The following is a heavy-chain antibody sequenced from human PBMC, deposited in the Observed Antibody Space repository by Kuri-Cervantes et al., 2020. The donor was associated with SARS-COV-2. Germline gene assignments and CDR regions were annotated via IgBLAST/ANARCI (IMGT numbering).Heavy chain of an antibody. Sequence: GESLKISCAASGFSLSRYTMNWVRQAPGKGLEWVSSISSSSSYIYYADSVKGRFTISRDNAKDSLYLQMNSLRAEDTAVYYCARDRYNWNIDYWGQGTLVTVSS. D-gene: IGHD1-20*01. CDR1: GFSLSRYT. CDR2: ISSSSSYI. CDR3: ARDRYNWNIDY. J-gene: IGHJ4*02. V-gene: IGHV3-21*01.